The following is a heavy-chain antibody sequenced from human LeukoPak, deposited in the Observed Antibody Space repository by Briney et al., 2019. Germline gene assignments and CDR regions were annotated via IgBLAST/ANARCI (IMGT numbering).Heavy chain of an antibody. V-gene: IGHV4-34*01. CDR3: ARGRGIAAAGTRRPGWFDP. CDR1: GGSFSGYY. CDR2: INHSGST. J-gene: IGHJ5*02. Sequence: SETLSLTCAVHGGSFSGYYWSCIRQPPGKGLEWIGEINHSGSTNYNPSLKSRVTISVDMSKNQFSLKLSSVTAADTAVYYCARGRGIAAAGTRRPGWFDPWGQGTLVTVSS. D-gene: IGHD6-13*01.